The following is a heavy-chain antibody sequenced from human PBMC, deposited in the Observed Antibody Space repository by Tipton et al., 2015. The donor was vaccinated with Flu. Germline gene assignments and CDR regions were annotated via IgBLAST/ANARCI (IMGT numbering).Heavy chain of an antibody. CDR1: GGSISSSSYY. J-gene: IGHJ4*02. CDR2: ISTSGST. D-gene: IGHD2/OR15-2a*01. CDR3: ARGRVGTFDY. V-gene: IGHV4-61*02. Sequence: TLSLTCTVSGGSISSSSYYWSWIRQPAGKGLEWIGRISTSGSTNYNPSLKSRVTMSVDTSKKHFSLKLSSVTAADTAVYYCARGRVGTFDYWGQGTLVSVSS.